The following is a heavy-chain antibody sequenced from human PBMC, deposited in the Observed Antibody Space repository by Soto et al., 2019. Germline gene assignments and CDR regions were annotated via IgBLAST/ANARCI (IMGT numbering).Heavy chain of an antibody. CDR3: AVSPGYCSGCSCYNRFDY. CDR1: GGTFSSYA. Sequence: QVQLVQSGAEVKKPGSSVKVSCKASGGTFSSYAISWVRQAPGQGLEWMGGIITICGTANYAQKFQGRVTISADECTSTAYMELSSLRSEDTAVYYCAVSPGYCSGCSCYNRFDYWGQGTLVTGSS. D-gene: IGHD2-15*01. V-gene: IGHV1-69*01. CDR2: IITICGTA. J-gene: IGHJ4*02.